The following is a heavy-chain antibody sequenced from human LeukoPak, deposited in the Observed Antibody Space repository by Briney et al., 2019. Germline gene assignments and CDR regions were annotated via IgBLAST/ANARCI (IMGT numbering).Heavy chain of an antibody. J-gene: IGHJ4*02. CDR1: GFTFTSYS. CDR2: ISSSSSTI. CDR3: ARGAYYYED. D-gene: IGHD3-22*01. V-gene: IGHV3-48*01. Sequence: GGSLRLSCAASGFTFTSYSMSWVRQAPGKGLEWVSYISSSSSTIYYADSVKGRFTISRDNAKNSLYLQMNSLRAEDTAVYYCARGAYYYEDWGQGTLVTVSS.